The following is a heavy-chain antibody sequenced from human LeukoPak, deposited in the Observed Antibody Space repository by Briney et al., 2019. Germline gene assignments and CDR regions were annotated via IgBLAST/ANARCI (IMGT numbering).Heavy chain of an antibody. V-gene: IGHV3-30*02. J-gene: IGHJ5*02. CDR3: ARDLPNRSHDH. CDR1: GFSFSSYG. Sequence: GGSLRLSCAASGFSFSSYGMHWVRQAPGKGLEWVAFLRYDGTNKYYADSVKGRLTVSRDTSKNTLYLHMNSLRSEDTAVYYCARDLPNRSHDHWGQGTLVTVSS. CDR2: LRYDGTNK. D-gene: IGHD1-14*01.